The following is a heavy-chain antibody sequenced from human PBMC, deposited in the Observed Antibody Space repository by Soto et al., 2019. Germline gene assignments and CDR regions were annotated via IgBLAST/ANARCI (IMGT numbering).Heavy chain of an antibody. D-gene: IGHD1-7*01. CDR3: AKEDELELPTFDY. J-gene: IGHJ4*02. CDR1: GFTVSSNY. CDR2: IYSGGST. V-gene: IGHV3-66*01. Sequence: PGGSLRLSCAASGFTVSSNYMSWVRQAPGKGLEWVSVIYSGGSTYYADSVKGRFTISRDNSKNTLYLQMNSLRAEDTAVYYCAKEDELELPTFDYWGQGTLVTVSS.